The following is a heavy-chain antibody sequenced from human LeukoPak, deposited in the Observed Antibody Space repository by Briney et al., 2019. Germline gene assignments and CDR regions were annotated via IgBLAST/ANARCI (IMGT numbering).Heavy chain of an antibody. D-gene: IGHD2-15*01. J-gene: IGHJ6*02. Sequence: GGSLRLSCAASGLTFSSYAMSWVRQAPGKGLEWVSALSGSGANTYYADSVKGRFTISRDNSKNTLYLQVNSLRAEDTAVYYCAKGXGXSGXTCYSGHGMDVWGQGTTVTVSS. CDR2: LSGSGANT. CDR1: GLTFSSYA. V-gene: IGHV3-23*01. CDR3: AKGXGXSGXTCYSGHGMDV.